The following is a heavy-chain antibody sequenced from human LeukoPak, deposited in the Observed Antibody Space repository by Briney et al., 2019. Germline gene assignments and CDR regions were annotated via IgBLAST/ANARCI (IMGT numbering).Heavy chain of an antibody. CDR1: GGSISSYY. V-gene: IGHV4-59*01. CDR3: ARDSGDFWTDAFDI. Sequence: SETLSLTCTVSGGSISSYYWSWIRQPPGKGLEWIGYIYYSGSTNYNPSLKSRVTILVDTSKNQFSLKLSSVTAADTAVYYCARDSGDFWTDAFDIWGQGTMVTVSS. D-gene: IGHD3-3*01. J-gene: IGHJ3*02. CDR2: IYYSGST.